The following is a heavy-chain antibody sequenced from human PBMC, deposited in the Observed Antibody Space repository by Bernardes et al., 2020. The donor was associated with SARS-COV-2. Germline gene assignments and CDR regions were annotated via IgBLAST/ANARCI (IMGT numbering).Heavy chain of an antibody. CDR2: IDTDGAIT. Sequence: GGSLRLSCACSGFIFSRSWIHWVRQVPGKGLVWVSRIDTDGAITPYADSVKGRFTISSDNARNTLFLQMDSLRVEDTSVYYCVIDLAGEYGSWGQGTLVTVSS. CDR1: GFIFSRSW. CDR3: VIDLAGEYGS. D-gene: IGHD3-10*01. V-gene: IGHV3-74*01. J-gene: IGHJ5*02.